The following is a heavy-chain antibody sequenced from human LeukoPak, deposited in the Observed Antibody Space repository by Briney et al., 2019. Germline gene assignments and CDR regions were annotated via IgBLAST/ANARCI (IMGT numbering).Heavy chain of an antibody. Sequence: SETLSLTCTVSGGSISSSSYYWGWIRQPPGKGLEWIGSIYYSGSTYYNPSLESRVTISVDTSKNQFSLKLSSVTAADTAVYYCARLNGYLDYWGQGTLVTVSS. V-gene: IGHV4-39*01. CDR1: GGSISSSSYY. CDR2: IYYSGST. J-gene: IGHJ4*02. D-gene: IGHD2-8*01. CDR3: ARLNGYLDY.